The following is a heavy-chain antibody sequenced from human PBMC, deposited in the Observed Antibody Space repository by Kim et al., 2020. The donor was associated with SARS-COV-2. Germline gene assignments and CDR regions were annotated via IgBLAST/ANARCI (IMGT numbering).Heavy chain of an antibody. CDR1: GYSFTSYW. Sequence: GESLKISCKGSGYSFTSYWIGWVRQMPGKGLESMGIIYPGDSDTRYSPSFQGQVTISADKSISTAYLQWSSLKASDTTMYYCARLKTTVVTPYYFDYWGQGILVTVSS. CDR3: ARLKTTVVTPYYFDY. CDR2: IYPGDSDT. V-gene: IGHV5-51*01. J-gene: IGHJ4*02. D-gene: IGHD4-17*01.